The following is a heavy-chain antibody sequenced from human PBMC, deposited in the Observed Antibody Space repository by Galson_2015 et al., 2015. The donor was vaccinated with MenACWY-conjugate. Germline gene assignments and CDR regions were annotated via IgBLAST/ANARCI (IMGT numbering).Heavy chain of an antibody. CDR1: GFNFDEYG. V-gene: IGHV3-20*04. CDR3: ARDRATVTNYYYYGMDV. J-gene: IGHJ6*01. CDR2: INWNGVST. D-gene: IGHD4-17*01. Sequence: SLRLSCAASGFNFDEYGMSWVRQAPGMGPEWASVINWNGVSTDYADSVKGRFTISRDNAVNSLYLQMNSLTAADTALYYCARDRATVTNYYYYGMDVWGQGTTVTVSS.